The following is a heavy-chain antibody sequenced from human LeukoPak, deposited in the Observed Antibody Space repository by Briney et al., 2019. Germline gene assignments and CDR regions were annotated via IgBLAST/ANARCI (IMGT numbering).Heavy chain of an antibody. D-gene: IGHD2-15*01. Sequence: PGGSLRLSCAASGFNVSSNSMTWVRQVPGKGLEWVSILYSGGSTYSADSVKGRLTISRDNSKNTLYLQMNSLRAEDTAVYYCAKDGDCSGGSCYSGGVGWFDPWGQGTLVTVSS. CDR3: AKDGDCSGGSCYSGGVGWFDP. CDR1: GFNVSSNS. J-gene: IGHJ5*02. V-gene: IGHV3-53*05. CDR2: LYSGGST.